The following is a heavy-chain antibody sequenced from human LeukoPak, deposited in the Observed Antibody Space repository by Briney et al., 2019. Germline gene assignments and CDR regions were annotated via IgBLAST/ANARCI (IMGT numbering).Heavy chain of an antibody. Sequence: ASVKVSCKASGYTFTGYYMHWVRQAPGQGLEWMGWINPNSGGTNYAQKFQGRVTMTRDTSISTAYMELSRLRSDDTAVYYCARDYLELNAFDIWGQGTMVTVSS. CDR1: GYTFTGYY. CDR3: ARDYLELNAFDI. D-gene: IGHD1-7*01. V-gene: IGHV1-2*02. CDR2: INPNSGGT. J-gene: IGHJ3*02.